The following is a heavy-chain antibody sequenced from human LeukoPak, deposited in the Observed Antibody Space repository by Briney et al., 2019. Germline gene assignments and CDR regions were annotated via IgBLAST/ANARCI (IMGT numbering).Heavy chain of an antibody. CDR1: GFTFSSYG. V-gene: IGHV3-30*18. D-gene: IGHD6-13*01. CDR2: ISYDGSNK. CDR3: AKDRSSSPDY. Sequence: GGSLRLSCAVSGFTFSSYGMHWVRRAPGKGLEWVAVISYDGSNKYYADSVKGRFTISRDNSKNTLYLQMNSLRAEDTAVYYCAKDRSSSPDYWGQGTLVTVSS. J-gene: IGHJ4*02.